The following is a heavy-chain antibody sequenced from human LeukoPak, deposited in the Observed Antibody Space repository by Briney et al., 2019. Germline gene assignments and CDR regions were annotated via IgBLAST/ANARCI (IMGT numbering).Heavy chain of an antibody. CDR1: GFTVSSNY. CDR2: IYSGYST. Sequence: GGSLRLSCAASGFTVSSNYISWVRQAPGKGLEWVSVIYSGYSTYYADSVKGRFTISRDNSKNTVYLQMNSLRAEDTAVYYCARDGSRYWYFDLWGRGTLVTVSS. D-gene: IGHD6-19*01. CDR3: ARDGSRYWYFDL. V-gene: IGHV3-53*01. J-gene: IGHJ2*01.